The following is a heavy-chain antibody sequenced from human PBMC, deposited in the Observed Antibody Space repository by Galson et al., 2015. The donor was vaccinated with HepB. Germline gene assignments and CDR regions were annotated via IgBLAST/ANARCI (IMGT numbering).Heavy chain of an antibody. J-gene: IGHJ4*02. CDR1: GFTFSDYY. D-gene: IGHD4-17*01. Sequence: SLRLSCAASGFTFSDYYMTWIRQAPGKGLEWFSYISASGTYTNYADSVKGRFTISRDNAKNSLYLQMNSLRAEDTAVFYCARVAASDYGDHAHFDYWGQGTLVTVSS. V-gene: IGHV3-11*06. CDR3: ARVAASDYGDHAHFDY. CDR2: ISASGTYT.